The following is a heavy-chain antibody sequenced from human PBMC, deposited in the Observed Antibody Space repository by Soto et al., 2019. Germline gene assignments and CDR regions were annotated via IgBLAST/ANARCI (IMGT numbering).Heavy chain of an antibody. CDR2: INGDGSST. CDR1: GFTFSTYW. D-gene: IGHD3-22*01. CDR3: ARDYYKYYDSSGYYRSPAY. J-gene: IGHJ4*02. V-gene: IGHV3-74*01. Sequence: GGSLRLSCAASGFTFSTYWMHWVRQAPGKGLVWVSRINGDGSSTYYADSVKGRFTISRDNSRNTLYLQMNSLRAEDTAVYYCARDYYKYYDSSGYYRSPAYWGQETLVTVSS.